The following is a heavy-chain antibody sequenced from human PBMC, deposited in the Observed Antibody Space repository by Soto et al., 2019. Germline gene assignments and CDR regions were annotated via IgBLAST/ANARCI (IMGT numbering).Heavy chain of an antibody. J-gene: IGHJ4*02. CDR1: GGTFSSYA. CDR3: ARCVYPYGDYDVYFDY. D-gene: IGHD4-17*01. CDR2: IIPIFGTA. Sequence: ASVKVSCKASGGTFSSYAISWVRQAPGQGLEWMGGIIPIFGTANYAQKFQGRVTITADESTSTAYMELSSLRSEDTAVYYCARCVYPYGDYDVYFDYWGQGTLVTVSS. V-gene: IGHV1-69*13.